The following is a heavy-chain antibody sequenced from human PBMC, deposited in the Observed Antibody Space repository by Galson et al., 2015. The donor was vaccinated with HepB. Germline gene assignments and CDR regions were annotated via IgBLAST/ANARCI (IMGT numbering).Heavy chain of an antibody. J-gene: IGHJ4*02. CDR3: ARVRYYYDSSGYEDCDY. D-gene: IGHD3-22*01. CDR1: GYTFTSYG. CDR2: ISAYNGNK. Sequence: SVKVSCKASGYTFTSYGISWVRQAPGQGLEWMGWISAYNGNKNYAQKLQGRVTMTTDTSTSTAYMELRSLRSDDTAVYYCARVRYYYDSSGYEDCDYWGQGTLVTVSS. V-gene: IGHV1-18*01.